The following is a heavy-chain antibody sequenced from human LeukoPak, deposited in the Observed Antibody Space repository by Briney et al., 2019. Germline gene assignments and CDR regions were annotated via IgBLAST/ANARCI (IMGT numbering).Heavy chain of an antibody. D-gene: IGHD3-22*01. CDR3: ARDSSGYYFDY. CDR1: GGTFSSYA. CDR2: IIPILGIA. V-gene: IGHV1-69*04. J-gene: IGHJ4*02. Sequence: ASVKVSCKASGGTFSSYAISWVRQAPGQGLEWMGRIIPILGIANYAQKFQGRVTITADKSTSTAYMELSSLRSEDTAVYYCARDSSGYYFDYWGQGTLATVSS.